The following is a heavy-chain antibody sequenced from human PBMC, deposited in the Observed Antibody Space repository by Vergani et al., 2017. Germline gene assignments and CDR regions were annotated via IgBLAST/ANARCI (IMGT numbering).Heavy chain of an antibody. CDR3: AREVVTMVRGVIVYWFDP. V-gene: IGHV4-59*01. CDR2: IYYSGST. D-gene: IGHD3-10*01. CDR1: GGSISSYY. J-gene: IGHJ5*02. Sequence: QVQLQESGPGLVKPSETLSLTCTVSGGSISSYYWSWIRQPPGKGLEWIGYIYYSGSTNYNPSLKSRVTISVDTSKNQFSLKLSSVTAADTAVYYCAREVVTMVRGVIVYWFDPRGQGTLVTVSS.